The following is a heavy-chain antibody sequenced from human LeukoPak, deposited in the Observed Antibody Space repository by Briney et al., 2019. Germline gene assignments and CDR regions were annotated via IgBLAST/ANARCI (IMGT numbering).Heavy chain of an antibody. CDR2: VSSDGSIK. V-gene: IGHV3-30*03. Sequence: GGSLRLSCVASGFTFSSYGIHWVRQAPGKGPEWVAVVSSDGSIKYNADSVKGRFTIFRDTSKNTVYLQMNSLGAEDTAFYYCARGYSSSWLGYFDYWGQGTLVTVSS. J-gene: IGHJ4*02. CDR1: GFTFSSYG. D-gene: IGHD6-13*01. CDR3: ARGYSSSWLGYFDY.